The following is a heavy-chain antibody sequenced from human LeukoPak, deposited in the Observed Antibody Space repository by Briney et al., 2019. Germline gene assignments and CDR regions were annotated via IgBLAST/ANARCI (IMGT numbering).Heavy chain of an antibody. D-gene: IGHD3-22*01. CDR3: TSAYYDSSGYYDRVFYY. V-gene: IGHV3-49*04. CDR2: IRSKAYGATT. J-gene: IGHJ4*02. Sequence: GGSLRLSCAASGFTFSSYSMNWVRQAPGKGLEWVGFIRSKAYGATTDYAASVEGRFTISRDDSKSIAYLQMNSLKTEDTAVYYCTSAYYDSSGYYDRVFYYWGQGTLVTVPS. CDR1: GFTFSSYS.